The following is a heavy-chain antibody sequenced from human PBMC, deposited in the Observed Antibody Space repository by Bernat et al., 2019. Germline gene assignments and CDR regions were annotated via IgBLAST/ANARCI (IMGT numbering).Heavy chain of an antibody. Sequence: EVQLVESGGGLVKPGGSLRLSCAASGFTFSSYSMNWVRQAPGKGLEWVSSISSSSSYIYYADSVKGRFTISGDNAKNSLYLQMNSLRAEDTAVYYCARDPSSWEDYWGQGTLVTVSS. J-gene: IGHJ4*02. D-gene: IGHD6-13*01. V-gene: IGHV3-21*01. CDR1: GFTFSSYS. CDR3: ARDPSSWEDY. CDR2: ISSSSSYI.